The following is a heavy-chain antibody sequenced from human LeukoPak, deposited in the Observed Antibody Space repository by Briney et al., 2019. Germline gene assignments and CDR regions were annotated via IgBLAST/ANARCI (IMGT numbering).Heavy chain of an antibody. CDR2: IYTSGST. Sequence: PSVTLSLTCTVSGGSISSYYWSWIRQPAGKGLEWIGRIYTSGSTNYNPSLKSRVTMSVATSKNQFSLKLSSVNAADTAVYYCAGEMGIAVAGTRWFDPWGQGTLVTVSS. J-gene: IGHJ5*02. CDR3: AGEMGIAVAGTRWFDP. D-gene: IGHD6-19*01. V-gene: IGHV4-4*07. CDR1: GGSISSYY.